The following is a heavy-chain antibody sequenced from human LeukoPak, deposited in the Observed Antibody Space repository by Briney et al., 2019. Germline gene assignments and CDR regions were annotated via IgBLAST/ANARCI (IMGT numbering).Heavy chain of an antibody. D-gene: IGHD3-16*01. V-gene: IGHV3-23*01. CDR2: ISSSGGST. J-gene: IGHJ3*02. CDR1: GFTFSSYG. Sequence: GGSLRLSCAASGFTFSSYGMSWVRQAPGKGLEWVSTISSSGGSTYYADSVKGRFTISRDNSKNTLYLQMNSLRAEDTAVYYCAKDQLRLGGEGTFNIWGQGTLVTVSS. CDR3: AKDQLRLGGEGTFNI.